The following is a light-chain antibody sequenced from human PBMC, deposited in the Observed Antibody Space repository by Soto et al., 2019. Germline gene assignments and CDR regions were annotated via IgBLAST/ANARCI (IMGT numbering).Light chain of an antibody. CDR2: DNS. V-gene: IGLV1-51*01. J-gene: IGLJ2*01. CDR3: ATWDSKLSAVV. Sequence: QSVLTQPPSMSAAPGQKVPISCSGSSSNIGDNFVSWYQHPPGTAPKLLIFDNSQRPSEIPDRFFGSKSGTIATLAITGPQTGDEAVYYCATWDSKLSAVVFGGGTKLTVL. CDR1: SSNIGDNF.